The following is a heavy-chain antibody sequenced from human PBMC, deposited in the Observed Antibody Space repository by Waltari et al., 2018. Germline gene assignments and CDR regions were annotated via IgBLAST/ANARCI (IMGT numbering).Heavy chain of an antibody. CDR3: AKPSLDY. CDR1: GFTFSSYD. J-gene: IGHJ4*02. V-gene: IGHV3-23*01. Sequence: EVQLLGSGGGLVQPGGSLRLSCAASGFTFSSYDMNWVRQAAGKGLEWVSGISCSGGSTYYADSVKGRFTIARDNTKNTLYVQMNSLRAEDTAVYYCAKPSLDYWGQGTLVTVSS. CDR2: ISCSGGST.